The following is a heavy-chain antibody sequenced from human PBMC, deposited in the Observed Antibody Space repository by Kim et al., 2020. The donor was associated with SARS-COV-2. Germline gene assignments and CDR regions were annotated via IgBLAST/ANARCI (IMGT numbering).Heavy chain of an antibody. V-gene: IGHV1-3*01. J-gene: IGHJ3*02. CDR3: ARVLVWYSSSWYQFHDAFDI. CDR1: GYTFTSYA. D-gene: IGHD6-13*01. Sequence: ASVKVSCKASGYTFTSYAVHWVRQAPGQRLEWMGWINAGNGNTKYSQKFQGRVTITRDTSASTAYMELSSLRSEDTAVYYCARVLVWYSSSWYQFHDAFDIWVQGTMATVS. CDR2: INAGNGNT.